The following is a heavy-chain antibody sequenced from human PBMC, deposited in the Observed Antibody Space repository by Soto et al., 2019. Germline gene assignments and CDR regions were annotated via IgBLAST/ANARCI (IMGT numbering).Heavy chain of an antibody. D-gene: IGHD1-26*01. J-gene: IGHJ5*02. CDR3: APVVGAPNWFDP. V-gene: IGHV3-7*02. CDR1: GFTFSSYW. CDR2: IKQAGSER. Sequence: EVQLVESGGGLVQPGGSLRLSCAASGFTFSSYWMSWVRQAPGKGLEWVANIKQAGSERYYVDSVKGRFTISRDNGKNSLYLQMNSLRAEATAVYYGAPVVGAPNWFDPWGQGTLVTVSS.